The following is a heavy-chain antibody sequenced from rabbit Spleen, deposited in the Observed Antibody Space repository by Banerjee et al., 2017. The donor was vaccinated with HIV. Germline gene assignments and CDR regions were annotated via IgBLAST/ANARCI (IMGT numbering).Heavy chain of an antibody. V-gene: IGHV1S45*01. J-gene: IGHJ4*01. CDR3: ARDLVGVIGWNFYL. D-gene: IGHD1-1*01. CDR2: IAGSSSGFT. Sequence: LEESGGGLVQPEGSLALTCKASGFSFSSNDYICWVRQAPGKGLEWISCIAGSSSGFTYSATWAKGRFTISRTSSTTVTLRMTSLTAADTATYFCARDLVGVIGWNFYLWGQGTLVTVS. CDR1: GFSFSSNDY.